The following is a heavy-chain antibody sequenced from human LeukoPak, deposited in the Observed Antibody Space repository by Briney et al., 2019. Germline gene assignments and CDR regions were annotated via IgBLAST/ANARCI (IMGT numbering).Heavy chain of an antibody. J-gene: IGHJ3*02. CDR3: AREVEMATIRLLALDI. Sequence: ASVKVSCKASGYTFTSYYMHWVRQAPGQGLEWMGIINPSGGSTSYAQKFQGRVTMTGDTSTSTVYMELSSLRSEDTAVYYCAREVEMATIRLLALDIWAKGQWSPSLQ. D-gene: IGHD5-24*01. CDR1: GYTFTSYY. CDR2: INPSGGST. V-gene: IGHV1-46*01.